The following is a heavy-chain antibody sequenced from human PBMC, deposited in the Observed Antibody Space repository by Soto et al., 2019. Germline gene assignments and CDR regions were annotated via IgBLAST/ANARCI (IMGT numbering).Heavy chain of an antibody. V-gene: IGHV3-30-3*01. J-gene: IGHJ6*02. CDR1: GFTFSRYA. CDR2: ISYDGSNK. Sequence: QVQLVESGGGVVQPGRSLRLSCAASGFTFSRYAMHWVRQAPGKGLEWVAVISYDGSNKYYADSVKGRFTISRDNSKNTLYLQMNSLRAEDTAVYYCARDWAGTVTPFYYYYGMDVWGQGTTVTVSS. D-gene: IGHD4-17*01. CDR3: ARDWAGTVTPFYYYYGMDV.